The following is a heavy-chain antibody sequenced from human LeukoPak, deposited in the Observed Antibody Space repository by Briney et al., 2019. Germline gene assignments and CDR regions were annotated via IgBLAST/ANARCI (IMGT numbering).Heavy chain of an antibody. V-gene: IGHV4-34*01. J-gene: IGHJ4*02. CDR1: GGSFSGYY. Sequence: PSETLSLTCAVYGGSFSGYYWSWIRQPPGKGLEWIGEINHSGSTNYNPSLKSRVTISVDTSKNQFSLKLTSVTAADTAVYYCARHHRSGSGGTYFDYWGQGTLVTVSS. CDR3: ARHHRSGSGGTYFDY. CDR2: INHSGST. D-gene: IGHD3-22*01.